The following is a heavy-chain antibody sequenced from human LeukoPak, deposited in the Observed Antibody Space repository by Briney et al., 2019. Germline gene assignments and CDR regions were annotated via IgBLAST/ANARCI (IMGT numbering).Heavy chain of an antibody. Sequence: GGSLRLSCAASGFTFSSYAMHWVRQSPGKGLEWVAVISYDGTNKYYADSVKGRFTISRDNSKNTLYLQMNSLRAEDTAVYYCARDITMIVVVITIRGAFDYWGQGTLVTASS. CDR1: GFTFSSYA. J-gene: IGHJ4*02. CDR3: ARDITMIVVVITIRGAFDY. V-gene: IGHV3-30-3*01. CDR2: ISYDGTNK. D-gene: IGHD3-22*01.